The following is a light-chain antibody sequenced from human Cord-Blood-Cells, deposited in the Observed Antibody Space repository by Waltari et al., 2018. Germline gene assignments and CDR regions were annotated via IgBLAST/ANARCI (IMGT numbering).Light chain of an antibody. J-gene: IGKJ2*01. CDR2: DAS. CDR3: QQYDNLPPYT. Sequence: DIQMTQSQSSLSASVGDRVTITCQASQDISNYLNWYQQKPGKAPKLLIYDASNLETGVPSRFSGSGSGTDFTFTIRSLQPEDIATYYCQQYDNLPPYTFGQGTKLAIK. CDR1: QDISNY. V-gene: IGKV1-33*01.